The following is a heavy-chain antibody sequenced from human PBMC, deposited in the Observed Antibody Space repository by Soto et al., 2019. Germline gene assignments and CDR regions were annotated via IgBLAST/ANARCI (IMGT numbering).Heavy chain of an antibody. CDR3: AKVGSDWWDTYYYYGMDV. CDR1: GFTFSSYG. CDR2: ISYDGSNK. D-gene: IGHD2-21*02. Sequence: PGGSVRLSCAASGFTFSSYGMHWVRRAPGKGLEWVAVISYDGSNKYYADSVKGRFTISRDNSKNTLYLQMNSLRAEDTAVYYCAKVGSDWWDTYYYYGMDVWGQGTTVTVSS. V-gene: IGHV3-30*18. J-gene: IGHJ6*02.